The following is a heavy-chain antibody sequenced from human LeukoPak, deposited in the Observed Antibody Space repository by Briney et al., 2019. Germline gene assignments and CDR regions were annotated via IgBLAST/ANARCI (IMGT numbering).Heavy chain of an antibody. J-gene: IGHJ5*02. Sequence: GGSLRLSCAASGFTFSSYWMSWVRQGPGKGLEWVANMKQDGSEKYYVDSVKGRFTISRDNARNSLYLQMNSLRGEDTAVYYCVGETYYYDSSGNNWFDPWGQGTLVTVSS. CDR1: GFTFSSYW. V-gene: IGHV3-7*04. CDR2: MKQDGSEK. CDR3: VGETYYYDSSGNNWFDP. D-gene: IGHD3-22*01.